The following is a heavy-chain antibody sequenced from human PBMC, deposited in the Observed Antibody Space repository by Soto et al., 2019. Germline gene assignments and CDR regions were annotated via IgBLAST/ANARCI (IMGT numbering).Heavy chain of an antibody. CDR1: GGSISSGDYY. Sequence: SETLSLTCTVSGGSISSGDYYWSWIRQPPGKGLEWIGYIYYSGSTYYNPSLKSRVTISVDTSKNQFSLKLSSVTAADTAVYYCARDARRLEPLGYYYGMDVWGQGTTVTVSS. CDR3: ARDARRLEPLGYYYGMDV. J-gene: IGHJ6*02. CDR2: IYYSGST. D-gene: IGHD1-1*01. V-gene: IGHV4-30-4*01.